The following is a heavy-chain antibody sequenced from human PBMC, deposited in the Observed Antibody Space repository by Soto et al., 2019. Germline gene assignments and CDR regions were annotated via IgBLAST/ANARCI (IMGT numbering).Heavy chain of an antibody. CDR1: GFTISTYA. CDR2: VTGSGGQI. D-gene: IGHD2-21*01. J-gene: IGHJ5*02. V-gene: IGHV3-23*01. CDR3: AKDAVYNDGLWLMDS. Sequence: EVQLLESGGGLVQPGGSLRLSCAASGFTISTYAMTWVRQAPGKGLECVSGVTGSGGQIHYADSVKGRFTISKDNSKNTLYLQMNSLRDEDTALYYCAKDAVYNDGLWLMDSWGQGTLVTVSS.